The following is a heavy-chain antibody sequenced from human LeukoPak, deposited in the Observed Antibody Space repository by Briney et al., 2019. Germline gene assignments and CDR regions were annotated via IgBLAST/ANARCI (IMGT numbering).Heavy chain of an antibody. D-gene: IGHD1/OR15-1a*01. CDR2: IYYSGST. CDR3: ASSKLHRSYEQLDY. Sequence: SETLSLTCTVSGGSISSYYWSWIRQPPGKGLEWIGYIYYSGSTNYNPSLKSRVTISVDTSKNQFSLKLSSVTAADTAVYYCASSKLHRSYEQLDYWGQGTLVTVSS. V-gene: IGHV4-59*01. CDR1: GGSISSYY. J-gene: IGHJ4*02.